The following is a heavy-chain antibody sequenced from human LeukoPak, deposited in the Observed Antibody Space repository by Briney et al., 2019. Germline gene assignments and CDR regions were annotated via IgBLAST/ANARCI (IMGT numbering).Heavy chain of an antibody. J-gene: IGHJ4*02. V-gene: IGHV4-4*07. Sequence: PSETLSLTCNVSGDSISSHYWSWIRQPAGKGLEWIGRIYASGSINYNLSLKSRVTMSVDTSKNQFSLKLTSVTAADTAVYYCAREAPTMTRGIDCWGQGTLVTVSS. CDR1: GDSISSHY. D-gene: IGHD4-17*01. CDR2: IYASGSI. CDR3: AREAPTMTRGIDC.